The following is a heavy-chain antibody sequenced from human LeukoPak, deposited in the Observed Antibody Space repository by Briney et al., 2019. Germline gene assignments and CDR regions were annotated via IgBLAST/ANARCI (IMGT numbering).Heavy chain of an antibody. CDR1: GFTFSSYT. Sequence: GGSLRLSCAASGFTFSSYTMTWVRQTPGKGLEWVSAISSSGAYIDFAASLKGRFTVSRDKAKNSLYLQMNSLRGDDTAVYYCARDGDFCPSNNCPPDYLYYYMDVWGRGTTVTVSS. CDR2: ISSSGAYI. V-gene: IGHV3-21*01. CDR3: ARDGDFCPSNNCPPDYLYYYMDV. J-gene: IGHJ6*03. D-gene: IGHD3-3*01.